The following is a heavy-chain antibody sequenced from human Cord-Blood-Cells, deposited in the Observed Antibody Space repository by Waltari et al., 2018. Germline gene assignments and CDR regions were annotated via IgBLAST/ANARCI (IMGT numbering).Heavy chain of an antibody. D-gene: IGHD4-4*01. J-gene: IGHJ5*02. CDR3: ARHIVTVTSWFDP. CDR2: IYYSGST. Sequence: QLQLQESGPGLVKPAEPLSLTCTVSVGSISSSSYYWVWIRQPPGRGLEWIGSIYYSGSTYYNLSLKSRVTISEATSKNQFSLKLSSVPASDTAVYYCARHIVTVTSWFDPWGQGTLVTVSS. CDR1: VGSISSSSYY. V-gene: IGHV4-39*01.